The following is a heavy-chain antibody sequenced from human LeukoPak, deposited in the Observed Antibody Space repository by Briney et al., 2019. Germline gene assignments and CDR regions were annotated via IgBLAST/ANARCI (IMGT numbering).Heavy chain of an antibody. CDR2: ISGSGGGT. CDR3: AKDLGRYRNNFFDY. CDR1: GFTFSSIA. Sequence: PGGSLRLSCAASGFTFSSIAMSWVRQAPDKGLEWFSTISGSGGGTYYADSVKGRFTISRDDSKNTLYLQMNSLRADDTAVYYCAKDLGRYRNNFFDYWGQGNLVTVSS. J-gene: IGHJ4*02. D-gene: IGHD1-26*01. V-gene: IGHV3-23*01.